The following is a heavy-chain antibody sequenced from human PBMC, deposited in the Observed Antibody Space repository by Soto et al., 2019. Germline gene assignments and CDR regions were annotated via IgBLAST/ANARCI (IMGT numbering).Heavy chain of an antibody. CDR3: ARCRFSYGYDFDS. V-gene: IGHV3-48*02. CDR2: ISRSGTNI. D-gene: IGHD5-18*01. Sequence: GVSLRLSCAASAFTFSTYSMNWVRQAPGKGLEWVSHISRSGTNIYYAGSVKGRFTVSRDIAKNSLFLQMNSLRDEDTAVYCCARCRFSYGYDFDSWGRGTLVTVSS. CDR1: AFTFSTYS. J-gene: IGHJ4*02.